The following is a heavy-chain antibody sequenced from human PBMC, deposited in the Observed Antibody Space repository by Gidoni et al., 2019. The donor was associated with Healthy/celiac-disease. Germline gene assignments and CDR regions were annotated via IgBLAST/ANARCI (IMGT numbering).Heavy chain of an antibody. V-gene: IGHV4-39*01. D-gene: IGHD5-12*01. CDR2: IYYSGST. J-gene: IGHJ4*02. CDR3: ARGDIVATIRSGGIDY. CDR1: GGSISSSSYY. Sequence: QLQLQESGPGLVKPSETLSLTCTVPGGSISSSSYYWGWIRQPPGKGLEWIGSIYYSGSTYYNPSLKSRVTISVDTSKNQFSLKLSSVTAADTAVYYCARGDIVATIRSGGIDYWGQGTLVTVSS.